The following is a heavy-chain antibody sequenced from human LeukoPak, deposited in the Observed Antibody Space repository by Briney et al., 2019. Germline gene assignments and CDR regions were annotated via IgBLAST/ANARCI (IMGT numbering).Heavy chain of an antibody. D-gene: IGHD3-10*01. CDR2: IYYSGST. V-gene: IGHV4-39*01. Sequence: SETLSLTCTLSGRSISNSNYCWGRIRQPPEKGLEWIGSIYYSGSTFYRASLKSRATISADTSKNQFSLRLSFVTAADTAVYYCTTHSTLRGLVRWVRGTTVIVSS. CDR1: GRSISNSNYC. J-gene: IGHJ4*01. CDR3: TTHSTLRGLVR.